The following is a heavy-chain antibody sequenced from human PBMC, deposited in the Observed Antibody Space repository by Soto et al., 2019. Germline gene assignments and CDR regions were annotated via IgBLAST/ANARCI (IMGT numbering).Heavy chain of an antibody. J-gene: IGHJ6*02. Sequence: QGQLVQSGPEAKKPGASVKVSCKASGYTFSRYGISWVRQAPGQGLEWMGWISGYNGDTKYAQKVQGRVTMTIDTSTYTAYMEWRSLTSDDTAIYYCAKNGQPPYYYYGMDVWGQGTTLTVSS. CDR1: GYTFSRYG. D-gene: IGHD2-8*01. CDR3: AKNGQPPYYYYGMDV. V-gene: IGHV1-18*01. CDR2: ISGYNGDT.